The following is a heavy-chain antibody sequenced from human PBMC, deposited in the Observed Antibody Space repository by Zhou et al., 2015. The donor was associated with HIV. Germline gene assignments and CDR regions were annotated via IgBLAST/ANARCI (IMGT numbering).Heavy chain of an antibody. D-gene: IGHD1-1*01. CDR2: NIPNFGVS. V-gene: IGHV1-69*09. CDR3: AGHFLSDTRIRSRPWT. Sequence: QVQLVQSGTEVKKPGSSVKVSCKASGGTFSNYAISWVRQAPGHGLEWVGRNIPNFGVSNYAQKFQGRVTITADKSTGTAYMELSSLRSDDTAVYYCAGHFLSDTRIRSRPWTWAQGTLVTVSS. J-gene: IGHJ4*02. CDR1: GGTFSNYA.